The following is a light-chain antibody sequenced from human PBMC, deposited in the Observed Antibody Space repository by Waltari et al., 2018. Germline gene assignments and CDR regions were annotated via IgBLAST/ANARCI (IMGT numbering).Light chain of an antibody. J-gene: IGKJ4*01. CDR1: QSVSYTASNKHY. CDR3: QQYYTTPLT. V-gene: IGKV4-1*01. CDR2: WAS. Sequence: DIVMTQSPDSLAVSLGERATINCKSGQSVSYTASNKHYLAWYQQKPGQPPKLIIYWASNRESGVPDRFSGSGSGTDFTLTISRLQAEDVAVYYCQQYYTTPLTCGGGTKVEI.